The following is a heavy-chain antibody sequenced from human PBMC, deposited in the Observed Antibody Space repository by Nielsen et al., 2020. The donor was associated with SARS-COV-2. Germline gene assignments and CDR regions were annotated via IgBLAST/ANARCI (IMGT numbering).Heavy chain of an antibody. V-gene: IGHV1-2*06. CDR3: VRSGYNSGSDY. Sequence: ASVQVSCKASGYSFSGYYLHWVRQRQAPGQGLEWMGRINPNTGGTNYAQKFQGRITMTSDTSISTAFMELSRLKSDDTAMYYCVRSGYNSGSDYWGPGALVTVSS. J-gene: IGHJ4*02. CDR1: GYSFSGYY. CDR2: INPNTGGT. D-gene: IGHD6-19*01.